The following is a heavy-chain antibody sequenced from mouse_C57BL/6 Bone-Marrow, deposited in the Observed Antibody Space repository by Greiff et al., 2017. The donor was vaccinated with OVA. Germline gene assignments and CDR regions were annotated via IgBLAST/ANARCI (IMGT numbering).Heavy chain of an antibody. J-gene: IGHJ2*01. CDR1: GYTFTSYG. CDR3: ARAGTVVAPFDY. Sequence: VQLQQSGAELARPGASVKLSCKASGYTFTSYGISWVKQRTGQGLEWIGEIYPRSGNTYYNEKFKGKATLTADKSSSTAYMELRSLTSEDSAVYFCARAGTVVAPFDYWGQGTTLTVSS. D-gene: IGHD1-1*01. V-gene: IGHV1-81*01. CDR2: IYPRSGNT.